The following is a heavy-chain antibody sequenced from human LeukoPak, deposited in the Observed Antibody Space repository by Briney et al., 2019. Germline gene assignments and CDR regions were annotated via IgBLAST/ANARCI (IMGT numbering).Heavy chain of an antibody. J-gene: IGHJ4*02. V-gene: IGHV1-2*02. CDR3: ARVQQRIAVAGTPFVY. D-gene: IGHD6-19*01. Sequence: GASVKVSCKASGYTFTGYYMHWVRQAPGQGLEWMGWINPNSGGTNYAQKFQGRATMTRDTPSSTAYMELSRLRSDDTAVYYCARVQQRIAVAGTPFVYWGQGTLVTVSS. CDR1: GYTFTGYY. CDR2: INPNSGGT.